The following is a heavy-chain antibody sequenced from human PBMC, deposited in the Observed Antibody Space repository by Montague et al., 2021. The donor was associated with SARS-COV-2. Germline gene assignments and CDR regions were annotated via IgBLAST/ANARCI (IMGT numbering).Heavy chain of an antibody. D-gene: IGHD3-9*01. CDR3: ARGDFDWLLSFHDGMDV. Sequence: SLRLSCAASGFTFSSYSMNWVRQAPGKGLEWVSSISSSSSYIYYADSVKGRFTISRDNAKNSLYLQMNSLRAEDTAVYYCARGDFDWLLSFHDGMDVWGQGTTVTVSS. CDR1: GFTFSSYS. V-gene: IGHV3-21*01. CDR2: ISSSSSYI. J-gene: IGHJ6*02.